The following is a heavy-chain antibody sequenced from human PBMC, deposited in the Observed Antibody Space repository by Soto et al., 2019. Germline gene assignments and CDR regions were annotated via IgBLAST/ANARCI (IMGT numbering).Heavy chain of an antibody. CDR1: GGSISSGGYF. Sequence: QVQLQESGPGLVKPSQTLSLTCTVSGGSISSGGYFWSWIRQPPGKGLEWIGNIFYSGTTYYNPSLQSRVTISVDASKNQFSLKLSSVTAADTAVYFCARGVLYWGQGTLVTVSS. D-gene: IGHD2-8*01. CDR3: ARGVLY. CDR2: IFYSGTT. J-gene: IGHJ4*02. V-gene: IGHV4-31*03.